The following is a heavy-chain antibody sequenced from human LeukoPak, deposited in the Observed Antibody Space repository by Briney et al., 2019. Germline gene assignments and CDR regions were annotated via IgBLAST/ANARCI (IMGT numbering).Heavy chain of an antibody. D-gene: IGHD3-9*01. CDR1: GYTFTGYY. Sequence: ASVKVSCKASGYTFTGYYMHWVRQAPGQGLEWMGWISAYNGNTNYAQKLQGRVTMTTDTSTSTAYMELRSLRSDDTAVYYCARGPGPEHFDLFSWFDPWGQGTLVTVSS. J-gene: IGHJ5*02. CDR2: ISAYNGNT. V-gene: IGHV1-18*04. CDR3: ARGPGPEHFDLFSWFDP.